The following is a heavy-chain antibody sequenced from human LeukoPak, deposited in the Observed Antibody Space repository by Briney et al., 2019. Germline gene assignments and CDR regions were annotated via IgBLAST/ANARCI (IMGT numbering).Heavy chain of an antibody. CDR2: IWYDGSNK. V-gene: IGHV3-33*01. Sequence: GGSLRLSCAASGSTFSSYGMHWVRQAPGKGLEWVAVIWYDGSNKYCADSVKGRFTISRDNSKNTLYLQMNSLRAEDTAVYYCARDYGDRSFDYWGQGTLVTVSS. CDR1: GSTFSSYG. CDR3: ARDYGDRSFDY. D-gene: IGHD4-17*01. J-gene: IGHJ4*02.